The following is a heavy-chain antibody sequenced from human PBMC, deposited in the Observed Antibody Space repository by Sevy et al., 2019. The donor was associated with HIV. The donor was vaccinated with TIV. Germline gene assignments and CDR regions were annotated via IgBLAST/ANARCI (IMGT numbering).Heavy chain of an antibody. CDR1: GFTFGSYA. Sequence: GGSLRLSCAASGFTFGSYAMSWVRQAPGKGLEWVSPIRGGGGGTYYADSVKGRFTISRDNSKNTLFLQMNSLRAEDTAVYYCAKGSDYGDFSYFDQWGQGTLVTVSS. V-gene: IGHV3-23*01. CDR2: IRGGGGGT. CDR3: AKGSDYGDFSYFDQ. D-gene: IGHD4-17*01. J-gene: IGHJ4*02.